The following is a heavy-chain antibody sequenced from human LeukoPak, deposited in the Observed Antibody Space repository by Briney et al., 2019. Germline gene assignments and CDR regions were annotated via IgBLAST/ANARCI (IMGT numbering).Heavy chain of an antibody. CDR1: GFTFSSYS. CDR2: ISGSGGST. CDR3: AKEPTVTPRPFDY. V-gene: IGHV3-23*01. D-gene: IGHD4-17*01. Sequence: PGGSLRLSCTASGFTFSSYSMNWVRQAPGKGLEWVSAISGSGGSTYYADSVKGRFTISRDNSKNTLYLQMNSLRAEDTAVYYCAKEPTVTPRPFDYWGQGTLVTVSS. J-gene: IGHJ4*02.